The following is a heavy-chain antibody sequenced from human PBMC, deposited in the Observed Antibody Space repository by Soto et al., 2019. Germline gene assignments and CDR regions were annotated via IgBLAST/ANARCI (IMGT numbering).Heavy chain of an antibody. CDR3: ARCIQGDYYYGMDV. V-gene: IGHV1-18*01. CDR2: INADYGNT. Sequence: QAQLVQSGAEVKKPGASVKVSCKASGYTFYGHSISWVRQAPGQGLEWMGRINADYGNTQYAQKFRGRVTMTTDTSTTTVYMELTNLRSDDTAVYYCARCIQGDYYYGMDVWGQGTTDTVSS. D-gene: IGHD5-18*01. J-gene: IGHJ6*02. CDR1: GYTFYGHS.